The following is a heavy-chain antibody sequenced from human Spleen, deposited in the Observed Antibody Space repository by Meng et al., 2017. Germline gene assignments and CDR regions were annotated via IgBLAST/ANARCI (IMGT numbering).Heavy chain of an antibody. CDR2: INHSGST. CDR1: GGSFSDYY. CDR3: ARGPTTMAHDFDY. Sequence: QVQQQAGVAGLLKPSETLSLTCVVSGGSFSDYYWSWIRQPPGKGLEWIGEINHSGSTNYNPSLESRATISVDTSQNNLSLKLSSVTAADSAVYYCARGPTTMAHDFDYWGQGTLVTVSS. D-gene: IGHD4-11*01. J-gene: IGHJ4*02. V-gene: IGHV4-34*01.